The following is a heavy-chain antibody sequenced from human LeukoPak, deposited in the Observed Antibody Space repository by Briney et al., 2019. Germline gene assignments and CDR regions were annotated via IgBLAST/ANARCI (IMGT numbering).Heavy chain of an antibody. CDR1: GFTFSNYA. V-gene: IGHV3-23*01. Sequence: PGGSLRLSCAASGFTFSNYAMSWVRQAPGKGLEWVSAISGSGDNTYYADSVKGRFTISRDNSKNTLYLQMNSLRAEDTAVYYCAKDRYEGDSGWYVVGAFDIWGQGTMVTVSS. D-gene: IGHD6-19*01. J-gene: IGHJ3*02. CDR3: AKDRYEGDSGWYVVGAFDI. CDR2: ISGSGDNT.